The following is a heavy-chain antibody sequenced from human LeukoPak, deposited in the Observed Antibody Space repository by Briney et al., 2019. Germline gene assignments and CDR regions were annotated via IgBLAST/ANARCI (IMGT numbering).Heavy chain of an antibody. J-gene: IGHJ4*02. CDR1: GGSISSSSYY. D-gene: IGHD6-13*01. CDR3: ATRGYSSYDY. CDR2: IYYSGST. V-gene: IGHV4-39*01. Sequence: PSETLSLTCTVSGGSISSSSYYWGWIRQPPGKGLEWIGSIYYSGSTYYNPSLKSRVTISVDTSKNQFSLKLSSVTAADTAVYYCATRGYSSYDYWGQGTLVTVSS.